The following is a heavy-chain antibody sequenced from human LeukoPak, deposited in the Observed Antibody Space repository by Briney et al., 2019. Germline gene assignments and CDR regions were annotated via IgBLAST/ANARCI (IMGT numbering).Heavy chain of an antibody. CDR1: GGTFSTYA. CDR3: ARGLGDSSGYYYSDY. CDR2: IIPIFGTG. D-gene: IGHD3-22*01. V-gene: IGHV1-69*13. J-gene: IGHJ4*02. Sequence: SVKVSCKTSGGTFSTYAISWVRQAPGQGLEWMGGIIPIFGTGNYAQKFQGRVTITADESTSTAYMELSSLRSEDTAVYYCARGLGDSSGYYYSDYWGQGTLVTVSS.